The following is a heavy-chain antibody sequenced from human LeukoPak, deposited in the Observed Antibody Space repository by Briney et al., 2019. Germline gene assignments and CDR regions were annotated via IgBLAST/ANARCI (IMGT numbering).Heavy chain of an antibody. CDR2: IKHDGSQK. D-gene: IGHD3-10*01. V-gene: IGHV3-7*02. CDR3: ARIGGPGYYYYGMDV. CDR1: GFTFNRYW. Sequence: GGSLRLSCAASGFTFNRYWMSWVRQAPGKRLEWVANIKHDGSQKYYVDSVKGRFTISRDNAKNSLYLQVNSLRDEDTAVYYCARIGGPGYYYYGMDVWGQGTTVTVSS. J-gene: IGHJ6*02.